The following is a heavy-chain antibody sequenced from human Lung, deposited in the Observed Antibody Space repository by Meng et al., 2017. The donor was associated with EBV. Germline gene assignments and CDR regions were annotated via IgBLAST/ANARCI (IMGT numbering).Heavy chain of an antibody. V-gene: IGHV3-74*01. CDR1: EFTFRRYW. CDR2: TNEHGTIT. D-gene: IGHD1-14*01. Sequence: DAHLVEPGGALVQSGGSLRLSCEDSEFTFRRYWMHWVRQVPGEGLVWVSSTNEHGTITNYADAVKGRFTISRENAKNTLYLQMNSLRAEDTGLYFCSRDLAGSDDSWGQGTLVTVSS. CDR3: SRDLAGSDDS. J-gene: IGHJ5*01.